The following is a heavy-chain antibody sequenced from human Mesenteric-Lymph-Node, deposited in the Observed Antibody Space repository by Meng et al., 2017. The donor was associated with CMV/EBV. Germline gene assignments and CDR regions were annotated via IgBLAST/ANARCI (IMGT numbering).Heavy chain of an antibody. V-gene: IGHV3-30*02. D-gene: IGHD2-2*01. CDR3: AKAAQRGYQLLWYFDY. J-gene: IGHJ4*02. Sequence: GESLKISCAASGFTFSSYGMHWVRQAPGKGLEWAAFIRYDGSNKYYADSVKGRFTISRDNSKNTLYLQMNSLRAEDTAVYYCAKAAQRGYQLLWYFDYWGQGTLVTVSS. CDR1: GFTFSSYG. CDR2: IRYDGSNK.